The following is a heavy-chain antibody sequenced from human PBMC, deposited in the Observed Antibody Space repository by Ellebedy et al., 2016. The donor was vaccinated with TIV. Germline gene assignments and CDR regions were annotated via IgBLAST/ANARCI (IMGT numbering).Heavy chain of an antibody. J-gene: IGHJ4*02. CDR3: AREGSGSYGY. CDR1: GYTFTSYA. CDR2: INAGNGNK. D-gene: IGHD1-26*01. Sequence: AASVKVSCKASGYTFTSYAMHWVRQAPGQRLEWMGWINAGNGNKKYSQKFQGRVTITRDTSASTAYMELNSLRSEDTAVYYCAREGSGSYGYWGQGTLVTVSS. V-gene: IGHV1-3*01.